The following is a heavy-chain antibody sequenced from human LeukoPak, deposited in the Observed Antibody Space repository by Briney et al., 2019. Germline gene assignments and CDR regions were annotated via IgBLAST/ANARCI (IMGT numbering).Heavy chain of an antibody. V-gene: IGHV1-69*01. CDR1: GGTFSSYA. J-gene: IGHJ5*01. CDR3: ARGGYCSGGSCSQFHP. CDR2: IIPIFGTA. D-gene: IGHD2-15*01. Sequence: GASVKVSCTASGGTFSSYAISWVRQAPGQGLEWMGGIIPIFGTANYAQKFQGRVTITAEESTSTAYMELSRLRSEDTAVYYCARGGYCSGGSCSQFHPWGQGTLVTVSS.